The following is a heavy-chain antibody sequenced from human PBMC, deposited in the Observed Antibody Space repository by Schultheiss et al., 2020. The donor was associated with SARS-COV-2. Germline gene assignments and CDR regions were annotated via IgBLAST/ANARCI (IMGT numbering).Heavy chain of an antibody. Sequence: SETLSLTCAVSGGSISSGGYSWSWIRQPPGKGLEWIGYIYHSGSTYYNPSLKSRVTISVDKSKNQFSLKLSSVTAADTAVYYCAGGRGSSGYYSGYYYYGMDVWGQGTTVTVSS. CDR2: IYHSGST. CDR3: AGGRGSSGYYSGYYYYGMDV. CDR1: GGSISSGGYS. D-gene: IGHD3-22*01. J-gene: IGHJ6*02. V-gene: IGHV4-30-2*01.